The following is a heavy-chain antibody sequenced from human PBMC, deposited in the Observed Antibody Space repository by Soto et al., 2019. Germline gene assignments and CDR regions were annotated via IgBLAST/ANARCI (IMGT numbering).Heavy chain of an antibody. V-gene: IGHV1-69*02. Sequence: ASVKVSCKASGGTFSSYTISWVRQAPGQGLEWMGRIIPILGIANYAQKFQGRVTITADKSTSTAYMELSSLRSEDTAVYYCARGGCIVISCYPYYYYALDVCGQGSTVTVSS. J-gene: IGHJ6*02. CDR1: GGTFSSYT. CDR3: ARGGCIVISCYPYYYYALDV. CDR2: IIPILGIA. D-gene: IGHD2-2*01.